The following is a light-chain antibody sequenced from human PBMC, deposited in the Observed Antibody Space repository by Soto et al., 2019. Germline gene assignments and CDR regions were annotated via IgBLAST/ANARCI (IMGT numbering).Light chain of an antibody. V-gene: IGLV2-14*01. CDR1: ISDIGTYNY. CDR2: DVS. Sequence: QSVLTQPASVSGSPGQSITISCTGTISDIGTYNYVSWYQQHPGKAPKLMIYDVSNRPSGVSNRFSGSKSGNTASLTISGLQTEDEADYYCSSYTSSGTLGVFGTGTKLTVL. J-gene: IGLJ1*01. CDR3: SSYTSSGTLGV.